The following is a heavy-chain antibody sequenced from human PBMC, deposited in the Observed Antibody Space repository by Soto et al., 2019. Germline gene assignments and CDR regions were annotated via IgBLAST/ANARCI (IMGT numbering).Heavy chain of an antibody. CDR3: AREGPGGGAMDPPLGY. Sequence: GASVKVSCKASGYTFTSYYMHWVRQAPGQGLEWMGIINPSGGSTSYAQKFQGRVTMTRDTSTSTVYMELSGLRSEDTAVYYCAREGPGGGAMDPPLGYWGQGTLVTVSS. CDR1: GYTFTSYY. D-gene: IGHD3-16*01. CDR2: INPSGGST. V-gene: IGHV1-46*01. J-gene: IGHJ4*02.